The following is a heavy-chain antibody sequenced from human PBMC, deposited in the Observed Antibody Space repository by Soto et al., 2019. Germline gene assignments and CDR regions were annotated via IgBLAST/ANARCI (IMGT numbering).Heavy chain of an antibody. Sequence: SETLSLTCTVSGGSVSSGSYYWSWIRQPPGKGLEWIGYIYYSGSTNYNPSLKSRVTISVDTSKNQFSLKLSSVTAADTAVYYCARDRAYYYGSGSYDYWGQGTLVTVSS. V-gene: IGHV4-61*01. CDR1: GGSVSSGSYY. CDR3: ARDRAYYYGSGSYDY. J-gene: IGHJ4*02. D-gene: IGHD3-10*01. CDR2: IYYSGST.